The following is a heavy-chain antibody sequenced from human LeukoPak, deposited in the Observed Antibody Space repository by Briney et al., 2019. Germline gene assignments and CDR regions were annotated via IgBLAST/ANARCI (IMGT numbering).Heavy chain of an antibody. J-gene: IGHJ4*02. V-gene: IGHV3-23*01. D-gene: IGHD3-10*01. CDR2: ISGSGGST. Sequence: QPGGTLSLSCAASGLTISSYAMSWVRQAPGKGLEWVSAISGSGGSTYYPDSVKGRFTISRDNSKNTLYLQMNSLRAEDTAVYCCAKGAHGWFRELFDYWGQGTLVTVSS. CDR1: GLTISSYA. CDR3: AKGAHGWFRELFDY.